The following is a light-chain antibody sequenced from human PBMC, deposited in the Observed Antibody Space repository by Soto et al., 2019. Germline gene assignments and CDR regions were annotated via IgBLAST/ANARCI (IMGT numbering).Light chain of an antibody. CDR2: EGS. CDR3: CSYAGSSTGV. V-gene: IGLV2-23*01. CDR1: TSDVGSYNL. Sequence: QSALTQPASVSGSPGQSITFSCTGTTSDVGSYNLVSWYQQHPGKAPKLMIYEGSKRPSGVSNRFSGSKSGNTASLTISGLQAEDGADYYCCSYAGSSTGVFGGGTKVTVL. J-gene: IGLJ3*02.